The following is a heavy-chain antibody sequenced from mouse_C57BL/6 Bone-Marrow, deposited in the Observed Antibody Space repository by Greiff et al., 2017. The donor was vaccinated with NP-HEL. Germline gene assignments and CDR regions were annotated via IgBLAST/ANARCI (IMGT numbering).Heavy chain of an antibody. D-gene: IGHD1-1*01. V-gene: IGHV1-81*01. CDR2: IYPRSGNT. J-gene: IGHJ3*01. CDR3: ARWGYGSSYAGAY. Sequence: VQLQQSGAELARPGASVKLSCKASGYTFTSYGISWVKQRTGQGLEWIGEIYPRSGNTYYNEKFKGKATLTADKSSSTAYMELRSLTSEDSAVYVCARWGYGSSYAGAYWGQGTLVTVSA. CDR1: GYTFTSYG.